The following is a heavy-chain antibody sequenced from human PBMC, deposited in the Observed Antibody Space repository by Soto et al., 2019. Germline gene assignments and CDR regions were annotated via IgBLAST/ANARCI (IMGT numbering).Heavy chain of an antibody. Sequence: SETLSLTCTVSGGSISGYYWSWIRQPPGRGLEWIGYIYYSGTTSYNPSLNSRVTMSVDTSKNQFSLKVNSVTAADTAVYYCARESYYGSGATVVAYWGQGTLVTVS. CDR3: ARESYYGSGATVVAY. V-gene: IGHV4-59*01. J-gene: IGHJ4*02. CDR1: GGSISGYY. CDR2: IYYSGTT. D-gene: IGHD3-10*01.